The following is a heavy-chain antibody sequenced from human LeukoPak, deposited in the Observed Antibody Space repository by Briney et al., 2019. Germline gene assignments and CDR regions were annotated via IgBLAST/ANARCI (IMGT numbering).Heavy chain of an antibody. D-gene: IGHD3-10*01. Sequence: PGGSLRLSCAASGFTFSSYSMNWVRQAPGKGLEWVSSISSSSSYIYYADSVKGRFTISRDNSKNTLYLQMNSLRAEDTAVYYCARNLLTYYYGSGSFSYNYYGMDVWGQGTTVTVSS. CDR3: ARNLLTYYYGSGSFSYNYYGMDV. CDR1: GFTFSSYS. J-gene: IGHJ6*02. V-gene: IGHV3-21*01. CDR2: ISSSSSYI.